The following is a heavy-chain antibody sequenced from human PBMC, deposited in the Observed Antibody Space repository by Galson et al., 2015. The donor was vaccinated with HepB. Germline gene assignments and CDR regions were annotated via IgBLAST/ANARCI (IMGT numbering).Heavy chain of an antibody. D-gene: IGHD2/OR15-2a*01. CDR3: SRYNSTYYY. J-gene: IGHJ4*02. Sequence: SLRLSCAGSGFTFGDYALSWFRQAPGKGLQWLGYIRGKPYGGTTEHAASVKGRFTISRDDSNSIAYLRMNSLKTEDTAVYYCSRYNSTYYYWGEGTLVTVSP. CDR1: GFTFGDYA. CDR2: IRGKPYGGTT. V-gene: IGHV3-49*03.